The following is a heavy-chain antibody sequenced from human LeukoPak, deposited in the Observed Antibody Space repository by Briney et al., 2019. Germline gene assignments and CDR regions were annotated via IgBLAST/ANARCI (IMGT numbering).Heavy chain of an antibody. V-gene: IGHV4-34*01. CDR3: ARGQRHTTVTTYFDY. CDR1: GGSFSGYY. J-gene: IGHJ4*02. D-gene: IGHD4-17*01. Sequence: SETLSLTCAVYGGSFSGYYWSWSRQPPGTGQEWMGEINHSGSTNYNPSLKSRVTISVDTSKNQSSLKLSSVTAADTAVYYCARGQRHTTVTTYFDYWGQGTLVTVSS. CDR2: INHSGST.